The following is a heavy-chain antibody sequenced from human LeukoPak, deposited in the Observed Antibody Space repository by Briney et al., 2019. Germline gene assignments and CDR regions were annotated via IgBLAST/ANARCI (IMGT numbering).Heavy chain of an antibody. V-gene: IGHV3-48*04. J-gene: IGHJ4*02. CDR2: ITSSSTTR. CDR3: AMSFDH. Sequence: PGGALRLSCAASGFTFSAYSMNWGRQAPGKGLEWVSSITSSSTTRYYADSVKGRYTISRDNAKNSLYLQMNSLRAEDTAVYYCAMSFDHWGQGTLVTVSP. CDR1: GFTFSAYS.